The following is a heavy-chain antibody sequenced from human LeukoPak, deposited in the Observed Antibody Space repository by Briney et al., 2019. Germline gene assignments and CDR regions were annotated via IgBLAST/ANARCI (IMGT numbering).Heavy chain of an antibody. Sequence: SETLSLTCSVAGVSISAYYWSWIRQPAGKGLEWIGRIYPGESIYASENTNYNPSLKSRVSMSGDTSKNQVSLKLRSVTAADTAVYYCARDPTTVTTIFDSWGQGTLVTVSS. D-gene: IGHD4-17*01. CDR2: IYPGESIYASENT. CDR1: GVSISAYY. J-gene: IGHJ4*02. V-gene: IGHV4-4*07. CDR3: ARDPTTVTTIFDS.